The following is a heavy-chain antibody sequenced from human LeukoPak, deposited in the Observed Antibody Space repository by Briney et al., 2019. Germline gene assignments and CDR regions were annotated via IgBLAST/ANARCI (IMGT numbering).Heavy chain of an antibody. D-gene: IGHD3/OR15-3a*01. J-gene: IGHJ4*02. Sequence: GGSLRLSCAASGFTFTSYSMNWVRQAPGKGLEWVSSISSSSSYIYYADSVKGRFTISRYNAKNSLYLQMNSLRAEDTAVYFCAKRGVVIRVILVGFHKEAYYFESWGQGALVTVSS. V-gene: IGHV3-21*04. CDR2: ISSSSSYI. CDR1: GFTFTSYS. CDR3: AKRGVVIRVILVGFHKEAYYFES.